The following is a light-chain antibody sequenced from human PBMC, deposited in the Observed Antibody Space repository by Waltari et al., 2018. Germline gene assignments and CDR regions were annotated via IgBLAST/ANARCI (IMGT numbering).Light chain of an antibody. CDR1: EDLNKY. J-gene: IGKJ4*01. CDR3: QQSYRAPLT. CDR2: ATS. Sequence: DIQMTQSPSSLSASVGDRVTITCRASEDLNKYLNWYQQKPGKAPRLLISATSTLRSGVPSRFSGSSSGTDFSLTISSLQAEDFASYYCQQSYRAPLTFGGGTKVEI. V-gene: IGKV1-39*01.